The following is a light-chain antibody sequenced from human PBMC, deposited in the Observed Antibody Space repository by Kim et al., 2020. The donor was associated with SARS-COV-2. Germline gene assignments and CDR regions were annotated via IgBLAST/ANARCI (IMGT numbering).Light chain of an antibody. CDR1: NNGSKN. CDR3: QVWDSSTVV. CDR2: RDS. J-gene: IGLJ1*01. V-gene: IGLV3-9*01. Sequence: SVGLGQEGRITRGGNNNGSKNGHWYQQKPGQAPVLVIYRDSNRPSGIPERFSGSNSGNTATLTISRAQAGDEADYYCQVWDSSTVVFGTGTKVTVL.